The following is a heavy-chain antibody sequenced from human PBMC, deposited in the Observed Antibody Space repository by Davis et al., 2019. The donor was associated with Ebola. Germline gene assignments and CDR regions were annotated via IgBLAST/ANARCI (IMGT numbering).Heavy chain of an antibody. CDR2: INPSGGST. V-gene: IGHV1-46*01. CDR3: ARAQFPTTSDH. CDR1: GFTFTSYY. D-gene: IGHD1-1*01. Sequence: GGSLRLSCAASGFTFTSYYMHWVRQAPGQGLEWMGIINPSGGSTSYAQKFQGRVTMTRDTSTSTVYMEVGILRSDDTAVYYCARAQFPTTSDHWGQGTLVTVSS. J-gene: IGHJ5*02.